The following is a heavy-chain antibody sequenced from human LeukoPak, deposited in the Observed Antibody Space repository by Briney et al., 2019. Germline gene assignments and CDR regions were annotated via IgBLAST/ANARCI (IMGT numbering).Heavy chain of an antibody. CDR3: ARDQGVTGTPSMTDGMDV. V-gene: IGHV7-4-1*02. Sequence: GASVKVSCKASGYTFTSYAMNWVRQAPGQGLEWMGWINTNTGNPTYAQGFTGRFVFSLDTSVSTAYLQISSLKAEDTAVYYCARDQGVTGTPSMTDGMDVWGQGTTVTVSS. CDR2: INTNTGNP. J-gene: IGHJ6*02. D-gene: IGHD1-7*01. CDR1: GYTFTSYA.